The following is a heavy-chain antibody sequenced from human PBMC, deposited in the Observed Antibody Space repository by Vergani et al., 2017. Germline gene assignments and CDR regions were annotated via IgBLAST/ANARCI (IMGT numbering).Heavy chain of an antibody. CDR2: IYDNGNT. Sequence: QLQLQESGPGLVKPSETLSLTCAVSGVSIKSRSYYWGWIRQSPGKGLEWIGIIYDNGNTYYNPSLKSRVAISVDTSKNQVSLNLGSVTAADTAVYYCARNRAIELAGRMHYYYAIDVWGQGTTVTVSS. V-gene: IGHV4-39*01. CDR1: GVSIKSRSYY. CDR3: ARNRAIELAGRMHYYYAIDV. D-gene: IGHD5-24*01. J-gene: IGHJ6*02.